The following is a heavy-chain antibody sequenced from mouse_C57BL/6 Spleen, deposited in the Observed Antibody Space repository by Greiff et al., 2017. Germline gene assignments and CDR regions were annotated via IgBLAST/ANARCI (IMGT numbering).Heavy chain of an antibody. Sequence: VKLQQSGAELVRPGTSVKVSCKASGYAFTNYLIEWVKQRPGQGLEWIGVINPGSGGTNYNEKFKGKATLTADKSSSTAYMQLSSLTSEDSAVYFCARYGGNYFDYWGQGTTLTVSS. CDR1: GYAFTNYL. D-gene: IGHD1-1*01. V-gene: IGHV1-54*01. CDR2: INPGSGGT. J-gene: IGHJ2*01. CDR3: ARYGGNYFDY.